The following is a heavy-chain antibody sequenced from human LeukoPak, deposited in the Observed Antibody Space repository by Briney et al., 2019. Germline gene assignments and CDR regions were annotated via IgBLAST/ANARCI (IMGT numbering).Heavy chain of an antibody. CDR2: IRYDGSNK. CDR1: GFTFSSYG. J-gene: IGHJ4*02. Sequence: PGGSLRLSCAASGFTFSSYGMHWVRQAPGKGLEWVAFIRYDGSNKYYADSVKGRFTISRDNSKNTLYLQMNSLRAEDTAVYYCAKSSTYGSGSSYFDYWGQGTLVTVSS. CDR3: AKSSTYGSGSSYFDY. V-gene: IGHV3-30*02. D-gene: IGHD3-10*01.